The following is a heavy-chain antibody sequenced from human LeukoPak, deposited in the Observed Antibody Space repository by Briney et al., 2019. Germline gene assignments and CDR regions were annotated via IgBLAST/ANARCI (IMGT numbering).Heavy chain of an antibody. V-gene: IGHV3-74*01. CDR2: INSDGSST. Sequence: GGSLRLSCAASGFTFSSYWMHWVRQAPGKGLVWVSRINSDGSSTSYADSVKGRFTFSRDNAKNTLYLQMNSLRAEDTAVYYCVAESYSGYDSIPLFDYWGQGTLVTVSS. J-gene: IGHJ4*02. CDR1: GFTFSSYW. D-gene: IGHD5-12*01. CDR3: VAESYSGYDSIPLFDY.